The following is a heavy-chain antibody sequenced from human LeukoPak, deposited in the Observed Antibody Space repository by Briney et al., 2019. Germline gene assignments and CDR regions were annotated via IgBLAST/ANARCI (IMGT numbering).Heavy chain of an antibody. CDR3: ARGRSDYYNISGYYYVRY. CDR2: ISAYNGNT. D-gene: IGHD3-22*01. J-gene: IGHJ4*02. Sequence: ASVKVSCKASGYTFTSYGISWVRQAPGQGLEWMGWISAYNGNTNYAQKLQGRVTMTTDTSTSTAYMELRSLRSDDTAVYYCARGRSDYYNISGYYYVRYSGQGALVTVSS. CDR1: GYTFTSYG. V-gene: IGHV1-18*01.